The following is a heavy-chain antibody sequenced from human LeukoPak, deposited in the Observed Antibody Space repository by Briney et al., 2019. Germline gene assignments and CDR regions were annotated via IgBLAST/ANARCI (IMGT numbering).Heavy chain of an antibody. CDR1: GFMFSNYA. V-gene: IGHV3-23*01. Sequence: PGGSLRPSCAASGFMFSNYAMSWVRQAPGKGLERVSGITASGGDTFSADSVKGRFTISRDNSKDTLYLQMNSLRAEDTAVYYCATAGGSSGSYPLIYWGQGTLVTVSS. J-gene: IGHJ4*02. CDR3: ATAGGSSGSYPLIY. CDR2: ITASGGDT. D-gene: IGHD6-19*01.